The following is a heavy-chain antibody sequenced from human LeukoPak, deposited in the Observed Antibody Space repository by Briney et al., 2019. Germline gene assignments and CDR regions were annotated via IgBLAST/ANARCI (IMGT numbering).Heavy chain of an antibody. V-gene: IGHV3-21*06. CDR3: ARADSSIAGRLSRSSIFNYYYYMDV. Sequence: GGSLRLSCAASGFTFSSYNMKWVRQAPGKGLEWVSSITNRSSYIYYADSVKGRFPISRDNPKNSLYLQMDSLRVEDTAEYYCARADSSIAGRLSRSSIFNYYYYMDVWGKGTTVTVSS. D-gene: IGHD6-6*01. CDR2: ITNRSSYI. J-gene: IGHJ6*03. CDR1: GFTFSSYN.